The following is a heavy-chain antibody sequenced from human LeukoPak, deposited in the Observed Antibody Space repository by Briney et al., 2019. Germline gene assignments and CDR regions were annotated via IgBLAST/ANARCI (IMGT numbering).Heavy chain of an antibody. CDR1: GFTFSSYA. CDR3: AKVTYSGYDRRFDY. J-gene: IGHJ4*02. Sequence: AGGSLRLSCAASGFTFSSYAMSWVRQAPGKGLEWVSAISGSGGSTYYADSVKGRFTISRDNSKNTLYLQMNSLRAEDTAVYYCAKVTYSGYDRRFDYWGQGTLVTVSS. CDR2: ISGSGGST. D-gene: IGHD5-12*01. V-gene: IGHV3-23*01.